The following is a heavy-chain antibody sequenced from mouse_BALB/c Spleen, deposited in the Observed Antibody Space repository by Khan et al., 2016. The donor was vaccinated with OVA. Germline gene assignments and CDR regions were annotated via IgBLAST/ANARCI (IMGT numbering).Heavy chain of an antibody. D-gene: IGHD1-2*01. CDR3: ARRNYFGYALDY. CDR1: GYTFTDIY. J-gene: IGHJ3*01. CDR2: FTPASGDT. V-gene: IGHV1-77*01. Sequence: QVQLQQSGTELARPGASVNLSCKASGYTFTDIYTNWLNQRSGRGIEGIGAFTPASGDTYYNQTFKARATLTPDKSSSPAYMPLSSLTSEASPVYVCARRNYFGYALDYWGQGTLVTVSA.